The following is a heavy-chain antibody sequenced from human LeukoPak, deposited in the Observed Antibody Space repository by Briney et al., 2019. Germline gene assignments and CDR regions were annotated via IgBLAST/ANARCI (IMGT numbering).Heavy chain of an antibody. Sequence: SETLSLTCAVYGGSFSGYYWSWIRQPAGKGLEWIGRIYTRGSTNYNPSLKSRVTMSADTSKNQFSLKLSSVTAADTAVYYCARGRYCSADICSGGDAFDIWGQGTMVSVSS. D-gene: IGHD2-15*01. V-gene: IGHV4-59*10. CDR1: GGSFSGYY. CDR2: IYTRGST. J-gene: IGHJ3*02. CDR3: ARGRYCSADICSGGDAFDI.